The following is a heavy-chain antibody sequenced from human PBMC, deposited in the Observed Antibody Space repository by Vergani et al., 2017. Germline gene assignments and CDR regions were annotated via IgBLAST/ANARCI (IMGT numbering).Heavy chain of an antibody. V-gene: IGHV4-39*01. CDR3: ARQGLVSGSYGYGMDV. CDR2: IYYSGST. J-gene: IGHJ6*02. CDR1: GGSISSSSYY. Sequence: QVQLQESGPGLVKPSETLSLTCTVSGGSISSSSYYWGWIRQPPGKGLEWIGSIYYSGSTYYNPSLKSRVTISVDTSKNQFSLKLSSVTAADTAVYYCARQGLVSGSYGYGMDVWGQGTTVTVSS. D-gene: IGHD1-26*01.